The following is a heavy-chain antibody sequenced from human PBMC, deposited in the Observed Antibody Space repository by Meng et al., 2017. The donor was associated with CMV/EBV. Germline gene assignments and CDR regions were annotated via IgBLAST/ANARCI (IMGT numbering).Heavy chain of an antibody. V-gene: IGHV1-18*01. Sequence: DSVKVSCKASGYTFTSYGISWVRQEPGQGLEWMGWISAYNGNTNYAQKLQGRVTMTTDTSTSTAYMELRSLRSDDTAVYYRASSAGGHYYYYGMDVWGQGTTVTVSS. CDR1: GYTFTSYG. CDR2: ISAYNGNT. D-gene: IGHD3-10*01. J-gene: IGHJ6*02. CDR3: ASSAGGHYYYYGMDV.